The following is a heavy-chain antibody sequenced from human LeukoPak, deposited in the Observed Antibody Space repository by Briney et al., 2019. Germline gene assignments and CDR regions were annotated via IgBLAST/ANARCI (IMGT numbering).Heavy chain of an antibody. CDR3: ARASHVAAGLDY. CDR2: IYYSGST. J-gene: IGHJ4*02. Sequence: SETLSLTCTVSGGSVSSDSYYWSWIRQPPGTGLEWIGYIYYSGSTNYNPSLKSRVTISVDTSKNQFSLKLSSVTAADTAVYYCARASHVAAGLDYWGQGTLVTVSS. CDR1: GGSVSSDSYY. D-gene: IGHD6-13*01. V-gene: IGHV4-61*01.